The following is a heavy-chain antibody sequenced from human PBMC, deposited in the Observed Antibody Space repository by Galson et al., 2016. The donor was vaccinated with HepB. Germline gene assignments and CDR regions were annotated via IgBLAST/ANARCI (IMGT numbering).Heavy chain of an antibody. CDR2: INPRGGAT. J-gene: IGHJ4*02. V-gene: IGHV1-46*01. D-gene: IGHD4-11*01. Sequence: SVKVSCKASGYPFISYYIHWVRQAPGQGLEWMGIINPRGGATIYAQKFRGSVTMTRDTSTSTVYMNLSSLRSEDTAVYYCARLATVTTPAFDYRGQGTLVTVSS. CDR1: GYPFISYY. CDR3: ARLATVTTPAFDY.